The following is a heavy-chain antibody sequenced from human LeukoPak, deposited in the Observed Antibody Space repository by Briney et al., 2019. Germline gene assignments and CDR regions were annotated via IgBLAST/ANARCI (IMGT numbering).Heavy chain of an antibody. CDR1: GFTFGGYS. J-gene: IGHJ4*02. CDR2: ISSSSSYI. CDR3: AKDIGGGLFDY. D-gene: IGHD1-26*01. V-gene: IGHV3-21*04. Sequence: GGSLRLSCAASGFTFGGYSMNWVRQAPGKGLEWVSSISSSSSYIYYADSVKGRFTISRDNAKNSLYLQMNSLRAEDTALYYCAKDIGGGLFDYWGQGTLVTVSS.